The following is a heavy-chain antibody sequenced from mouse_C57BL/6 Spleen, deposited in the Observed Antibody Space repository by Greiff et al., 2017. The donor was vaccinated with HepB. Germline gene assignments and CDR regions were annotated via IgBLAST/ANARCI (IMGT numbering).Heavy chain of an antibody. J-gene: IGHJ3*01. D-gene: IGHD4-1*01. CDR1: GYSITSGYY. Sequence: VQLKESGPGLVKPSQSLSLTCSVTGYSITSGYYWNWIRQFPGNKLEWMGYISYDGSNNYNPSLKNRISITRDTSKNQFFLKLNSVTTEDTATYYCARAPLGSFAYWGQGTLVTVSA. CDR2: ISYDGSN. V-gene: IGHV3-6*01. CDR3: ARAPLGSFAY.